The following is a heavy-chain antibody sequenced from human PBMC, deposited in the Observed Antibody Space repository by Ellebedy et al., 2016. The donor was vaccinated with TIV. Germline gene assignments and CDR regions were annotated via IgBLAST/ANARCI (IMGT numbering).Heavy chain of an antibody. Sequence: MPSETLSLTCTVSGGSINSGGYYWSWICQYPGKGLEWIGYIYYSGSTYYNPSLKSRVTISVDTSKNQFSLKLSSVTAADTAVYYCARVGGDRDAFDIWGQGTMVTVSS. V-gene: IGHV4-31*03. CDR3: ARVGGDRDAFDI. CDR1: GGSINSGGYY. CDR2: IYYSGST. D-gene: IGHD3-10*01. J-gene: IGHJ3*02.